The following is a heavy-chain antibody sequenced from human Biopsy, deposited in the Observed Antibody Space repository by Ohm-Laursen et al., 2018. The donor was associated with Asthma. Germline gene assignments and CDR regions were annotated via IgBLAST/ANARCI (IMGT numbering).Heavy chain of an antibody. Sequence: SLRLSCSAFGFTFKSYAMHWVRQAPGKGLEWVAVGGSYYDGGLKYYADSVNGRFTVSRDDSKNTLYLQMNSLRPDDTAVYYCARDVMEWYLPAFDFWGQGTLVTVSS. CDR1: GFTFKSYA. V-gene: IGHV3-30-3*01. CDR3: ARDVMEWYLPAFDF. CDR2: GGSYYDGGLK. D-gene: IGHD3-3*01. J-gene: IGHJ4*02.